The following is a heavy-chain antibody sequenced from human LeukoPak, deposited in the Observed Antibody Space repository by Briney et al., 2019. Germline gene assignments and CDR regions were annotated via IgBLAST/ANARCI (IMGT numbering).Heavy chain of an antibody. V-gene: IGHV3-9*01. Sequence: PGGSLRLSCAASGFTFDDYAMHWVRQAPGKGLEWVSGISWNSGSIGYADSVKGRFTISRDNAKNSLYLQMNSLRAEDTALYYCAKDILLRYSSVRPYYYGMDVWGQGTTVTVSS. J-gene: IGHJ6*02. CDR1: GFTFDDYA. D-gene: IGHD6-25*01. CDR3: AKDILLRYSSVRPYYYGMDV. CDR2: ISWNSGSI.